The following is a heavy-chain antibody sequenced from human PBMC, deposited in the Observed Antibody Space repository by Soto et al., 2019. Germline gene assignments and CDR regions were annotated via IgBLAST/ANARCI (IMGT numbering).Heavy chain of an antibody. CDR3: ARDAGYGSAEIYYYYGMDV. CDR2: IIPILGIA. V-gene: IGHV1-69*04. J-gene: IGHJ6*02. Sequence: QVQLVQSGAEVKKPGSSVKVSCKASGGTFSSYPISWVRQAPGQGLEWMGRIIPILGIANYAQKFQGRVTITADKSTGTAYMELSSLRSEDTAVYYCARDAGYGSAEIYYYYGMDVWGQGTTVTVSS. CDR1: GGTFSSYP. D-gene: IGHD3-10*01.